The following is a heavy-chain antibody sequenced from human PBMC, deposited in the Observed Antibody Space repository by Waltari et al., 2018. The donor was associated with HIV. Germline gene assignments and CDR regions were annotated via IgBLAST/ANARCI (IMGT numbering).Heavy chain of an antibody. J-gene: IGHJ1*01. D-gene: IGHD5-18*01. Sequence: QVKLVESGGGEVQPGRSLTLSCEASGFTLGSFGIHWVRQAPGKGLEWVAVIWYHGDKEDYADSVKGRFNISRDNSRNTVFLHMNSLRAEDTGFYFCARERGYTSPFDLWGQGTLVTVSS. CDR1: GFTLGSFG. CDR3: ARERGYTSPFDL. CDR2: IWYHGDKE. V-gene: IGHV3-33*01.